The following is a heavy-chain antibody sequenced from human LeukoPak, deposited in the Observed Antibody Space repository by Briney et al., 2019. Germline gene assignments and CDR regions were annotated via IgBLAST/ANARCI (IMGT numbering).Heavy chain of an antibody. D-gene: IGHD1-26*01. CDR3: AKGSGSYDYFDS. CDR1: GFTFSTFA. Sequence: PGGSLRLSCAASGFTFSTFALDWVRQAPGKGLEWVAGVSSDGSNTFYEDSVKGRFSISRDNSNNTLYLQLNSLRVEDTAVYYCAKGSGSYDYFDSWGQGALVSVSS. V-gene: IGHV3-30*18. CDR2: VSSDGSNT. J-gene: IGHJ4*02.